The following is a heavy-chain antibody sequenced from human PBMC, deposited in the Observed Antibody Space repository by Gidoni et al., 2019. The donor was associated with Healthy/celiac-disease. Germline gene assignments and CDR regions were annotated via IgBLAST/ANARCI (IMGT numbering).Heavy chain of an antibody. Sequence: QVQLVQSGAEVKKPGASVKVSCTASGYTFTSYGISWVRQAPGQGLEWMGWISAYNGNTNYAQKLQGRVTMTTDTSTSTAYMELRSLRSDDTAVYYCARDVSRSTSGWYSYFDYWGQGTLVTVSS. J-gene: IGHJ4*02. CDR3: ARDVSRSTSGWYSYFDY. V-gene: IGHV1-18*04. CDR1: GYTFTSYG. CDR2: ISAYNGNT. D-gene: IGHD6-19*01.